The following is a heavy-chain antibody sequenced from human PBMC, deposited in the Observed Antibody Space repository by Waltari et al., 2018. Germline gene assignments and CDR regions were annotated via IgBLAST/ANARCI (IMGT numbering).Heavy chain of an antibody. CDR1: GYSISSGYY. Sequence: QVQLQESGPGLVKPSETLSLTCAVSGYSISSGYYWGWIRPPPGKGLEWIGSIYHSGSTYYNPSLKSRVTISVDTSKNQFSLKLSSVTAADTAVYYCARDGTMVRGVAGFDPWGQGTLVTVSS. CDR3: ARDGTMVRGVAGFDP. CDR2: IYHSGST. V-gene: IGHV4-38-2*02. J-gene: IGHJ5*02. D-gene: IGHD3-10*01.